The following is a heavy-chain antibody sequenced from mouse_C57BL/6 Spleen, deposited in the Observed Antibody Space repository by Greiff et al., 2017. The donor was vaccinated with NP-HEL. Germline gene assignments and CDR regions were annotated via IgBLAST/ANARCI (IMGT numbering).Heavy chain of an antibody. J-gene: IGHJ1*03. CDR1: GYTFTSYW. D-gene: IGHD2-10*01. CDR3: ASSCYGNYWYFDV. Sequence: QVQLQQPGTELVKPGASVKLSCKASGYTFTSYWMHWVKQRPGQGLEWIGNINPSNGGTNYNEKFKSKATLTVDKSSSTAYMQLNSLTSEDSAVYYCASSCYGNYWYFDVWGTGTTVTVSS. V-gene: IGHV1-53*01. CDR2: INPSNGGT.